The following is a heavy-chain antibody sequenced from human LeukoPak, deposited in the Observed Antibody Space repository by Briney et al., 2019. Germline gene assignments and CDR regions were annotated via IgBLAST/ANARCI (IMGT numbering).Heavy chain of an antibody. V-gene: IGHV4-4*02. CDR2: FYHSGST. J-gene: IGHJ5*02. CDR3: ARIMGRGYCISTRCRGDWFEP. CDR1: GGSISSSNW. D-gene: IGHD2-2*01. Sequence: PSGTLSLTCAVSGGSISSSNWWSWVRQPPGKGLEWAGVFYHSGSTNYNPSLKSRFTISVDNSKNQFSLKLSSVTAADTAVYFCARIMGRGYCISTRCRGDWFEPWGQGTLVTVSS.